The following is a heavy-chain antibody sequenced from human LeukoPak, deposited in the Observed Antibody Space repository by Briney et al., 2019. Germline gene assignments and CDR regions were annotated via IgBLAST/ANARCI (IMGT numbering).Heavy chain of an antibody. D-gene: IGHD3-3*01. J-gene: IGHJ4*02. V-gene: IGHV3-30-3*01. CDR3: ARPFTIFGVTIGGY. CDR1: GFTFSSYA. Sequence: PGRSLRLSCAASGFTFSSYAMHWVRQAPGKGLEWVAVISYDGSNKYYADSVKGRFTISRDNSKNTLYLQMNSLRAEDTAVYYCARPFTIFGVTIGGYWGQGTLVTVSS. CDR2: ISYDGSNK.